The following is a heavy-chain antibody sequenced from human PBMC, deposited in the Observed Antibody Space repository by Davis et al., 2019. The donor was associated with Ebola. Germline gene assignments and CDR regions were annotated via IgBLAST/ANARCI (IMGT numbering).Heavy chain of an antibody. Sequence: GGSLRLSCAASGFTFSTYSMSRVRQAPGKGLEWVSSISSDSDYIYYADSAKGRFTISRYNAKNSLYLQMNSLRVEDSGLYYCVRSVYCGGDCYPPGGLQWRGLGTLVTVSS. V-gene: IGHV3-21*01. CDR2: ISSDSDYI. CDR1: GFTFSTYS. CDR3: VRSVYCGGDCYPPGGLQW. D-gene: IGHD2-21*02. J-gene: IGHJ4*02.